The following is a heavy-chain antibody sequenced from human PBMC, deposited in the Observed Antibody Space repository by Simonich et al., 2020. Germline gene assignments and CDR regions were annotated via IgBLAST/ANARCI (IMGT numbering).Heavy chain of an antibody. J-gene: IGHJ5*02. V-gene: IGHV3-23*01. Sequence: EVQLLESGGGLVQPGGSLRLSCAASGFPFSSSAMSWVRQAPGKGLEWDPAIRGSGGSTYYADSVKGRFTTSRDNSKNTLYLQMNSLRAEDTAVYYCAKDSSLVGATDWFDPWGQGTLVTVSS. D-gene: IGHD1-26*01. CDR3: AKDSSLVGATDWFDP. CDR2: IRGSGGST. CDR1: GFPFSSSA.